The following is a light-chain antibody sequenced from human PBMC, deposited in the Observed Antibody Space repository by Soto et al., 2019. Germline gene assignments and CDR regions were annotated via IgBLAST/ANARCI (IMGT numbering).Light chain of an antibody. CDR1: QSVTSTY. CDR3: DEYGDSPWT. CDR2: GAS. J-gene: IGKJ1*01. V-gene: IGKV3-20*01. Sequence: EIVLTQSPGTLSLSPGERATLSCRASQSVTSTYLAWYEQKPGQAPRLLIYGASSRATGIPDRFGGSGSGTDFTLSISREEPEDFAVFYCDEYGDSPWTFGQGTKVYSK.